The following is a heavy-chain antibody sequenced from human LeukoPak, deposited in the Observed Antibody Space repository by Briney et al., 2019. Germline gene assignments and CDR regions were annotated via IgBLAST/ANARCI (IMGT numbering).Heavy chain of an antibody. V-gene: IGHV1-18*01. Sequence: ASVKVSCKASGYTFTSYGISWVRQAPGQGLEWMGWISAYNGNTNYAQKLQGRVTMTTDTYTSTAYMELRSLRSDDTAVYYCVRDPCRSTSCYAHWFDPWGQGTLVTVS. D-gene: IGHD2-2*01. CDR1: GYTFTSYG. J-gene: IGHJ5*02. CDR3: VRDPCRSTSCYAHWFDP. CDR2: ISAYNGNT.